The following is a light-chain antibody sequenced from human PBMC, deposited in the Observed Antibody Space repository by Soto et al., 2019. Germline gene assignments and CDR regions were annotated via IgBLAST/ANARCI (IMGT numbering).Light chain of an antibody. CDR3: QQYHTYRT. CDR1: QSVSSW. V-gene: IGKV1-5*03. J-gene: IGKJ1*01. CDR2: MAS. Sequence: DIQMTQSPSTLSASVGDRVTITCRASQSVSSWLAWYQQKPGKAPKLLIYMASTLESGVPSRFSGSGSGTEFTLTISSLQPDDFATYYCQQYHTYRTFGQGTKVEI.